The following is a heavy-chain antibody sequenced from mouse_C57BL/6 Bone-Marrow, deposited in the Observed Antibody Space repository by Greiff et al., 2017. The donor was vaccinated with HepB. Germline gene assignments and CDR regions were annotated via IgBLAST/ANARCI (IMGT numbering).Heavy chain of an antibody. D-gene: IGHD1-1*01. J-gene: IGHJ4*01. CDR1: GYTFTSYW. CDR2: IYPGSGST. Sequence: QVQLQQPGAELVKPGASVKMSCKASGYTFTSYWITWVKQRPGQGLEWIGDIYPGSGSTHYNETFKSKATLTVDTSSSTAYMQLSSLTSEDSAVYYCARNYYVSSYVTCYAMDYWGQGTSVTVSS. CDR3: ARNYYVSSYVTCYAMDY. V-gene: IGHV1-55*01.